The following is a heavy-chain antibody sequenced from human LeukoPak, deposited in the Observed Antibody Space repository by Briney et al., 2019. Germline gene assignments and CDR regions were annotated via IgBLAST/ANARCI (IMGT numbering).Heavy chain of an antibody. CDR1: GGSISSSSYY. CDR3: ARSPSKEMEWLSPSHFDF. Sequence: SETLSLTCTVSGGSISSSSYYWGWIRQPPGKGLEWIGSVYYTGASYYNPSLRSRVTISVDTSKNQFSLRLTSVTAADTAMYFCARSPSKEMEWLSPSHFDFWGQGTLVSVSS. D-gene: IGHD3-3*01. CDR2: VYYTGAS. J-gene: IGHJ4*02. V-gene: IGHV4-39*07.